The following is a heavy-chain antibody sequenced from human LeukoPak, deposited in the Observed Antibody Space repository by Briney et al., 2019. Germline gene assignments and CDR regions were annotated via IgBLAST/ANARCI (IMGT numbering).Heavy chain of an antibody. CDR2: ISGSGGST. J-gene: IGHJ4*02. CDR1: GFTFSSYA. V-gene: IGHV3-23*01. D-gene: IGHD3-3*01. Sequence: GGSLRLSCAASGFTFSSYAMSWVRQAPGKGLEWVSAISGSGGSTYYADSVKGRFTISRDNSKITLYLQMNSLRAEDTAVYYCAKDRLSIFAPIDSWGQGTLVTVSS. CDR3: AKDRLSIFAPIDS.